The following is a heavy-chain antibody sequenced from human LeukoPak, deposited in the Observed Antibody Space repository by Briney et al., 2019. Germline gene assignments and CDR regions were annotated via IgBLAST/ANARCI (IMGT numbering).Heavy chain of an antibody. J-gene: IGHJ6*03. CDR2: INHSGST. Sequence: KPSETLSLTCAVYGGSFSGYYWSWIRQPPWKGLECIGEINHSGSTNYNPSLKSRVTISVDTSKNQFSLKLSSVTAADTAVYYCARGSPNYYDSSGYYPYYYYYYYMDVWGKGTTVTVSS. D-gene: IGHD3-22*01. V-gene: IGHV4-34*01. CDR3: ARGSPNYYDSSGYYPYYYYYYYMDV. CDR1: GGSFSGYY.